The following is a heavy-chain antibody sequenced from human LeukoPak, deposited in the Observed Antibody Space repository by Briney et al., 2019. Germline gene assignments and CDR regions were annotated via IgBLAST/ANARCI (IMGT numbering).Heavy chain of an antibody. CDR1: GGSISSYY. V-gene: IGHV4-59*01. CDR2: IYYSGST. J-gene: IGHJ5*02. Sequence: SETLSLTCTVSGGSISSYYWSWIRQPAGKGLEWIGYIYYSGSTNYNPSLKSRVTISVDTSKNQFSLKLSSVTAADTAVYYCARGANQNWFDPWGQGTLVTVSS. CDR3: ARGANQNWFDP.